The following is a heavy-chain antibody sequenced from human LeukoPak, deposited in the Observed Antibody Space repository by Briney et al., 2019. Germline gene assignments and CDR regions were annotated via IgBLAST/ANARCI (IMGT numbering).Heavy chain of an antibody. D-gene: IGHD3-10*01. Sequence: GGSLRLSCAASGFTFSSYAMSWVRQAPGKGLEWVSAISGSGGSTYYADSVKGRFTISGDNSKNTLYLQMNSLRAEDTAVYYCAKRATYGSGSYWPFDYWGQGTLVTVSS. CDR2: ISGSGGST. J-gene: IGHJ4*02. V-gene: IGHV3-23*01. CDR1: GFTFSSYA. CDR3: AKRATYGSGSYWPFDY.